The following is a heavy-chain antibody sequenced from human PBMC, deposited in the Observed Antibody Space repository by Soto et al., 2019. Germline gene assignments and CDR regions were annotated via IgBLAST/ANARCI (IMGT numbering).Heavy chain of an antibody. V-gene: IGHV1-3*01. CDR3: ARYRPTFYYYYGMDI. CDR2: IIASYGNT. Sequence: ASVKVSCKASGGTFSSYAISWVRQAPGQRLEWMGWIIASYGNTKYSQKFQGRVTITRDTSTSTAYMELSSLRSEDTAVYYCARYRPTFYYYYGMDIWGQGTTVTVSS. CDR1: GGTFSSYA. D-gene: IGHD1-1*01. J-gene: IGHJ6*02.